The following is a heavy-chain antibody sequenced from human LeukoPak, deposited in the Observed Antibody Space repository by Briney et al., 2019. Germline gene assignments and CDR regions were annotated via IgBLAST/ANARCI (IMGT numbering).Heavy chain of an antibody. V-gene: IGHV1-46*01. D-gene: IGHD3-22*01. Sequence: ASVKVSCKASGYTFTSYYMHWVRQAPGQGLEWMGIINPSGGSTSYAQKFQGRVTMTRDMSTSTVYMELSSLRSEDTAVYYCARELTYYDSSGRFGYWGQGTLVTVSS. J-gene: IGHJ4*02. CDR1: GYTFTSYY. CDR2: INPSGGST. CDR3: ARELTYYDSSGRFGY.